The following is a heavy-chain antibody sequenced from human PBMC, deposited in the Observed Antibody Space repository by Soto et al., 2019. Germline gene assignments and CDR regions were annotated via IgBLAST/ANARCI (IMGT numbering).Heavy chain of an antibody. Sequence: ETLSLTCAVYGGSFNGYYWSWIRQPPGKGLEWVSAISGSGGSTYYADSVKGRFTISRDNSKNTLYLQMNSLRAEDTAVYYCARGDYSYYFDYWGQGTLVTVSS. CDR2: ISGSGGST. D-gene: IGHD4-17*01. V-gene: IGHV3-23*01. CDR3: ARGDYSYYFDY. CDR1: GGSFNGYY. J-gene: IGHJ4*02.